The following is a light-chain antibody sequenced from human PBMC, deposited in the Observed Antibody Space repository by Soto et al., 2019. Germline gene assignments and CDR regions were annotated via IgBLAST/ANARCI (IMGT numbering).Light chain of an antibody. Sequence: EIVLTHSPATLSLSPGERATLSCRASQSVSSYLAWYQQKPGQAPRLLIYDASNRATGIPARFSGSGSGTDFTLTISSLEPEDFAVYYCQQRSNWPPGPLTFGGGTKWIS. J-gene: IGKJ4*01. CDR3: QQRSNWPPGPLT. CDR2: DAS. V-gene: IGKV3-11*01. CDR1: QSVSSY.